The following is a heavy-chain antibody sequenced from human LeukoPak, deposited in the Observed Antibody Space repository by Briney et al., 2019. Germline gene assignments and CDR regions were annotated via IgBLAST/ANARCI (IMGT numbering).Heavy chain of an antibody. D-gene: IGHD6-13*01. Sequence: GESLKISCKISGYRLTNNWIGWVRQVPGKGLEWMGLIYPGDSDTRYSPSFQGQVTFSVDASISTAYLQLSGLRASDTAIYYCVRFGLASSLDYWGQGTLVTVSS. CDR1: GYRLTNNW. J-gene: IGHJ4*02. CDR2: IYPGDSDT. CDR3: VRFGLASSLDY. V-gene: IGHV5-51*01.